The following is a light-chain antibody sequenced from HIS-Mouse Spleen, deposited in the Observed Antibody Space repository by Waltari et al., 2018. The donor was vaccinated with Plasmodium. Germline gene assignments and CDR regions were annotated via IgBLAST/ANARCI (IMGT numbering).Light chain of an antibody. CDR3: SSYAGSNNLV. J-gene: IGLJ2*01. CDR1: SSDVGGYNS. CDR2: EVS. V-gene: IGLV2-8*01. Sequence: QSALTQPPSASGSPGQSVTISCTGTSSDVGGYNSVSWYQQHPGKAPKLMIYEVSKRHSGVPDRFSGSKSGNTASLTVSGLQAEDEADYYCSSYAGSNNLVFGGGTKLTVL.